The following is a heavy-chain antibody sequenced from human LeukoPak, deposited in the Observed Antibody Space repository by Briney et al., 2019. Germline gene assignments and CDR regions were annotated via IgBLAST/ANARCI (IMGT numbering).Heavy chain of an antibody. J-gene: IGHJ6*02. CDR2: ISSSSSYI. V-gene: IGHV3-21*01. Sequence: KSGGSLRLSCAASGFTFSSYSMNWVRQAPGKGLEWVSSISSSSSYIYYADSVKGRFTISRDNAKNSLYLQMSSLRAEYTAVYYCARDFRYYYGSGSYYNRYYYYDMDVWGQGTTVTVSS. CDR3: ARDFRYYYGSGSYYNRYYYYDMDV. CDR1: GFTFSSYS. D-gene: IGHD3-10*01.